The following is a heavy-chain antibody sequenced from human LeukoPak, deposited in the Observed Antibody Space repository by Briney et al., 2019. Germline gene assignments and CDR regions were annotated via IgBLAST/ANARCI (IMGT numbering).Heavy chain of an antibody. CDR2: ISSSTSTI. Sequence: LPGGSLRLSCAASGFTFSSYSMNWVRQAPGKGLEWVSYISSSTSTIYYADSVKGRFTISRDNAKNSLYLQMNSLRAEDTAVYYCARNLGYCSSTSCLRFDPWGQGTLVTVSS. CDR1: GFTFSSYS. V-gene: IGHV3-48*01. J-gene: IGHJ5*02. CDR3: ARNLGYCSSTSCLRFDP. D-gene: IGHD2-2*01.